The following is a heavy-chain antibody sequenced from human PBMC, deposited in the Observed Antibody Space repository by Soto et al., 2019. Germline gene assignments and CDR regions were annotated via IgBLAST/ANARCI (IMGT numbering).Heavy chain of an antibody. CDR2: IYHSGST. J-gene: IGHJ5*02. D-gene: IGHD6-13*01. Sequence: QVQLQESGPGLVKPSGTLSLTCAVSGGSISSSNWWSWVRQPPGKGLEWIGEIYHSGSTNYNPSLNNRVDISVYQSKNQFALKLSAVTAADTAVYYCARAGKGGSSSWSGWFDPWGQGTLVTVSS. CDR3: ARAGKGGSSSWSGWFDP. CDR1: GGSISSSNW. V-gene: IGHV4-4*02.